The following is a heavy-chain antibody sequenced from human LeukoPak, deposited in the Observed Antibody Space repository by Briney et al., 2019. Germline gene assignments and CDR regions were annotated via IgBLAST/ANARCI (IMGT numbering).Heavy chain of an antibody. J-gene: IGHJ4*02. Sequence: ASVKVSCKASGYTFTGYYMHWMRQAPGQGLEWMGRINPNSGGTNYAQKFQGRVTMTRDTSISTAYMELSRLRSDDTAVYYCARAQHIVVVTAILKLFDYWGQGTLATVSS. CDR3: ARAQHIVVVTAILKLFDY. CDR1: GYTFTGYY. V-gene: IGHV1-2*06. D-gene: IGHD2-21*02. CDR2: INPNSGGT.